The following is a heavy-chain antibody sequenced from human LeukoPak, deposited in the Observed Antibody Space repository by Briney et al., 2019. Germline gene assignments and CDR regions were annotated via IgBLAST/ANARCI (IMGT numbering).Heavy chain of an antibody. J-gene: IGHJ5*02. Sequence: PSETLSLTCAVYGGSFSGYYWSWIRQPPGKGLEWIGEINHSGSTNYNPSLKSRVTISVDTSKNQFSLKLSSVTAADTAAYYCARGRIAARRGWFDPWGQGTLVTVSS. D-gene: IGHD6-6*01. CDR1: GGSFSGYY. CDR3: ARGRIAARRGWFDP. V-gene: IGHV4-34*01. CDR2: INHSGST.